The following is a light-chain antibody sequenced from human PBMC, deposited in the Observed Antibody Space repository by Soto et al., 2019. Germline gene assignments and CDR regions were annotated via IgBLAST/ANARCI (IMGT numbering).Light chain of an antibody. CDR1: QTIDTY. J-gene: IGKJ4*01. V-gene: IGKV1-39*01. CDR3: QQTYTTPLT. Sequence: DIQMAQSPSSLSASVGDRVTITCRASQTIDTYLNWYQQKPGKAPKLLIYAASSLQSGVPSRFSGGGSGTDFTLTISSLQPEDFATFFCQQTYTTPLTFGGGTKVDFK. CDR2: AAS.